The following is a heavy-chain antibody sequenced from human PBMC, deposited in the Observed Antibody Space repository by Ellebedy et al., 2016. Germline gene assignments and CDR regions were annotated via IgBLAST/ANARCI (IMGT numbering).Heavy chain of an antibody. Sequence: GESLKISXAASGFTFSSYAMSWVRQAPGKGLEWVSTISGSGVSTYYADSVKGRFTISRDNSKNTLSLQMTSLRAEDTAVYYCAKDRSWYDILTGYAPFGYWGQGTLVTVSS. CDR2: ISGSGVST. CDR1: GFTFSSYA. V-gene: IGHV3-23*01. CDR3: AKDRSWYDILTGYAPFGY. D-gene: IGHD3-9*01. J-gene: IGHJ4*02.